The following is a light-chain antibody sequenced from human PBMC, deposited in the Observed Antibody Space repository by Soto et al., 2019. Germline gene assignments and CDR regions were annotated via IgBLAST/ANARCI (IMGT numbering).Light chain of an antibody. CDR1: QSVSAGY. CDR2: GAS. J-gene: IGKJ1*01. V-gene: IGKV3-20*01. Sequence: EIVLTQSPDTLSLSPGEIATLSFSASQSVSAGYFAWYQQKPGQAPRLLIYGASSRATGIPDRFSGSGSGTDFTLTISRLEPEDFAVYFCQQYGSSPTTFGQGTKVDIK. CDR3: QQYGSSPTT.